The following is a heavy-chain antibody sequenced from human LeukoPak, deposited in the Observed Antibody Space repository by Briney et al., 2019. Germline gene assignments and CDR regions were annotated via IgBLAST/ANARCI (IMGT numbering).Heavy chain of an antibody. J-gene: IGHJ4*02. CDR2: IIPIFGTA. CDR1: GGTFRSYA. V-gene: IGHV1-69*13. D-gene: IGHD1-1*01. CDR3: ARDPGRTGYFDY. Sequence: GASVKASXKASGGTFRSYAISWVRQAPGQGLEWMGGIIPIFGTANYAQKFQGRVTITADESTSTAYMELSSLRSEDTAVYYCARDPGRTGYFDYWGQGTLVTVSS.